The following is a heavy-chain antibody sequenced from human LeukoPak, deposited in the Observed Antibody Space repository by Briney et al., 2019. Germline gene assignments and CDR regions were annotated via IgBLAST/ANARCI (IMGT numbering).Heavy chain of an antibody. V-gene: IGHV3-30*02. CDR1: GFTFSYHG. D-gene: IGHD1-26*01. J-gene: IGHJ4*02. Sequence: GGSLRLSCAASGFTFSYHGLHWVRQAPGKRLEWVAFINYDGSNKYFADSVKGRFTISRDNSTTTVSLQMKSLRADDSGVYYCVRDLSWGFDYWGQGTLVTVSS. CDR2: INYDGSNK. CDR3: VRDLSWGFDY.